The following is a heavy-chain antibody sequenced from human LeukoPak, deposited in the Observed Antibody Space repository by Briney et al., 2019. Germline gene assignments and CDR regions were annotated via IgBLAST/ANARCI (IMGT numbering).Heavy chain of an antibody. CDR2: IGTAGDT. CDR3: AASYSSSYEFRN. Sequence: PGGSLRLSCAASGFTFSSYDMHWVRQATGKGLEWVSAIGTAGDTYYPGSVKGRFTISRENAKNSLYLQMNSLRAGDTAVYYCAASYSSSYEFRNWGQGTLVTVSS. J-gene: IGHJ4*02. CDR1: GFTFSSYD. D-gene: IGHD6-13*01. V-gene: IGHV3-13*01.